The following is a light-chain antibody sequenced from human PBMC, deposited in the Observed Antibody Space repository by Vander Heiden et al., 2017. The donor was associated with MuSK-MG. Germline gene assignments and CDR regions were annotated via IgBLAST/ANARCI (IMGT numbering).Light chain of an antibody. Sequence: SSELTQDPAVSVALGQTVRITCQGDSLRSYYASWYQQKAGQAPELVIYGKNNRPSGIPDRFSGSSSGNTGSLTITGAQAEDEADYYCSSQDSSAKQRVFGGGTKLTVL. J-gene: IGLJ3*02. V-gene: IGLV3-19*01. CDR3: SSQDSSAKQRV. CDR2: GKN. CDR1: SLRSYY.